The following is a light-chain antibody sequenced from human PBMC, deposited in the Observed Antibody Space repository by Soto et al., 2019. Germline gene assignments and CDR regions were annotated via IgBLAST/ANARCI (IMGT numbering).Light chain of an antibody. CDR1: QSISKW. J-gene: IGKJ1*01. CDR3: QQYKSYDMWS. V-gene: IGKV1-5*01. Sequence: DIQMTQSPSTLSASVGDRVTITCRASQSISKWLAWYQQKPGKAPKLLIYGASSVERGVPSRFSGSASGTESSRPIRSLRDDDFAAYYCQQYKSYDMWSFGQGTKVDLK. CDR2: GAS.